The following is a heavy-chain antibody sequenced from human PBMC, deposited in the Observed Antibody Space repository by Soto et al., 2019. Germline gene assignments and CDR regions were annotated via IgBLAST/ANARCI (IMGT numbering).Heavy chain of an antibody. CDR1: GFTFSNYA. J-gene: IGHJ4*02. CDR3: ARESTPHLGYCLNGVCCNDY. Sequence: GGSLRVSCAASGFTFSNYAMSGVRQAPGKWLQWVSAISSSGDSTYYADSVKGRFTISRDNSRNTLYLQMNRLRVEDTAVYYCARESTPHLGYCLNGVCCNDYWGLGTLVTVSS. V-gene: IGHV3-23*01. D-gene: IGHD2-8*01. CDR2: ISSSGDST.